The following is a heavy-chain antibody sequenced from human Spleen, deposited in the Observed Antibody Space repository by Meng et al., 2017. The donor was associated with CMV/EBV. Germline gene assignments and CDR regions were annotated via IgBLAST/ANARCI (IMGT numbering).Heavy chain of an antibody. V-gene: IGHV3-30*04. D-gene: IGHD2-2*01. CDR3: ARDRQCSATSCDPFDLYYYYGMDV. Sequence: GESLKISCAASGFTFSSYAMHWVRQAPGKGLEWVAVISYDGSNKYYADSVKGRLTISRDNAKNSLYLQMNTLRAEDTAVYYCARDRQCSATSCDPFDLYYYYGMDVWGQGTTVTVSS. CDR1: GFTFSSYA. CDR2: ISYDGSNK. J-gene: IGHJ6*02.